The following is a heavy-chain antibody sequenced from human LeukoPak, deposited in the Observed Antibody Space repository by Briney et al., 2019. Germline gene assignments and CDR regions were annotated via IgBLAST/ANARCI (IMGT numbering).Heavy chain of an antibody. CDR1: GYTFTGYY. CDR2: INPNSGGT. Sequence: ASVKVSCKASGYTFTGYYMHWVRQAPGQGLEWMGRINPNSGGTNYAQKFQGRVTITADESTSTAYMELSSLRSEDTAVYYCARVTLHYYDSSGPPYYFDYWGQGTLVTVSS. J-gene: IGHJ4*02. D-gene: IGHD3-22*01. CDR3: ARVTLHYYDSSGPPYYFDY. V-gene: IGHV1-2*06.